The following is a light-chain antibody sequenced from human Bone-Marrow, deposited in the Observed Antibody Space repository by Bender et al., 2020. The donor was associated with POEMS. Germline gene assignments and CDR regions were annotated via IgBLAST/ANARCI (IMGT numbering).Light chain of an antibody. J-gene: IGLJ1*01. Sequence: QSALTQPASVSGSPGHSITISCTGISSDVGSYNLVSWYQQHPGKAPKVIIYEGTQRPSGVSDRFSGSKSGNTASLTISGLQAEDEADYYCCAYAGSTVRYVFGTGTKVTVL. CDR2: EGT. V-gene: IGLV2-23*01. CDR3: CAYAGSTVRYV. CDR1: SSDVGSYNL.